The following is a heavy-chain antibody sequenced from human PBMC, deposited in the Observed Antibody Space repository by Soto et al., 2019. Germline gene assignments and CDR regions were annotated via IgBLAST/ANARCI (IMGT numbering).Heavy chain of an antibody. CDR3: ARTIGGASSLYFDY. Sequence: EVQLVDSGGALVQPGGSLRLSCAASGFTVGSNYMNWVRQAPGKGLEWVSVIYTGGLTSYADSVKGRFTISRDDSSNTLYLQMSRLRTDDTAVYYCARTIGGASSLYFDYWGQGTLVTVSS. D-gene: IGHD2-15*01. V-gene: IGHV3-66*01. CDR2: IYTGGLT. CDR1: GFTVGSNY. J-gene: IGHJ4*02.